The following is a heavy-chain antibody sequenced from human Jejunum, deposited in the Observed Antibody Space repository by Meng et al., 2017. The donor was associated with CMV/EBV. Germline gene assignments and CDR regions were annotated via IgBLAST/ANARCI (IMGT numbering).Heavy chain of an antibody. CDR2: IYYSGGT. V-gene: IGHV4-4*02. D-gene: IGHD4-17*01. J-gene: IGHJ4*02. CDR1: GGSINTNNW. CDR3: ARTPTVTTRYFDS. Sequence: SGGSINTNNWWSWVRQPPGKGLEWIGEIYYSGGTNYNPSLESRVTISVDKSRSQFSLKLTSVTAADTAVYYCARTPTVTTRYFDSWGQGTLVTVSS.